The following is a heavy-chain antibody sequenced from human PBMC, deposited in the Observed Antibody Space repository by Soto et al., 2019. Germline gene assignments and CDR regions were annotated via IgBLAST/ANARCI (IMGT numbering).Heavy chain of an antibody. CDR2: IYSGGST. Sequence: GGSLRLSCAASGFTVSSNYMSWVRQAPGKGLEWVSVIYSGGSTYYADSVKGRFTISRDNSKNTLYLQMNSLRAEDTAVYYCALPRGSSGWPYAEYFQHWGQGTLVTVSS. J-gene: IGHJ1*01. D-gene: IGHD6-19*01. CDR3: ALPRGSSGWPYAEYFQH. CDR1: GFTVSSNY. V-gene: IGHV3-66*01.